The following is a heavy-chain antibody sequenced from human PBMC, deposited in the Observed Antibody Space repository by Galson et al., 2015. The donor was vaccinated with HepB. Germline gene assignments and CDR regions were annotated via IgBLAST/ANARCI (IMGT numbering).Heavy chain of an antibody. D-gene: IGHD1-26*01. J-gene: IGHJ3*02. Sequence: SLRLSCAASGFMFSDYNMIWVRQAPGKGLEWVSYITSSSSTIFYADSVKGRFTISRDNAKNSLYLQMNSLRAEDTAVYYCARVARQSGDAFDIWGQGTMVAVSS. CDR1: GFMFSDYN. V-gene: IGHV3-48*01. CDR3: ARVARQSGDAFDI. CDR2: ITSSSSTI.